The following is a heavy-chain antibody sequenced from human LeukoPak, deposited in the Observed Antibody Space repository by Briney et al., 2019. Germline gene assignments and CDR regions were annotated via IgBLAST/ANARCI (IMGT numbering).Heavy chain of an antibody. J-gene: IGHJ3*01. CDR2: TKSDGSRS. CDR3: ARDGIDFRAFDL. V-gene: IGHV3-74*01. D-gene: IGHD1-26*01. Sequence: PGGSLRLSCAASGFQFSRHWIPWVRHIPGKGLVWVSRTKSDGSRSDYADIVKGRFTISRDNAKNTLYLQMNSLSAGDTAVYYCARDGIDFRAFDLWGQGTMVTVSS. CDR1: GFQFSRHW.